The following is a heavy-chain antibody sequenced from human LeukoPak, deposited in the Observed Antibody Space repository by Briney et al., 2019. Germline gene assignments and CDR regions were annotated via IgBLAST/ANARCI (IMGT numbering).Heavy chain of an antibody. CDR3: ARGVLWFGELLTYFDY. Sequence: SETLSLTCTVSGGSISSYYWSWIRQPPGKGLEWIGYIYYSGSTNYNPSLKSRVTISVATSKNQFSLMLSSVTAVDTAVYYCARGVLWFGELLTYFDYWGQGTLVTVSS. V-gene: IGHV4-59*01. CDR1: GGSISSYY. CDR2: IYYSGST. D-gene: IGHD3-10*01. J-gene: IGHJ4*02.